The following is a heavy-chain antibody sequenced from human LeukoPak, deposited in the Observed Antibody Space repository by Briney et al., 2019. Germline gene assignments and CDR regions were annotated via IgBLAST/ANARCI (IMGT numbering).Heavy chain of an antibody. D-gene: IGHD3-10*02. CDR1: GGSIISGGYY. J-gene: IGHJ5*02. Sequence: TLSLTCTVSGGSIISGGYYWSWIRQPPGKGLEWIGYIYHTGLTYYNPSLKSRVTMSVDRSKNLFSLELTSLTAADTAVYYCAREMLDNHWFDPWGQGTLVTVSS. CDR3: AREMLDNHWFDP. CDR2: IYHTGLT. V-gene: IGHV4-30-2*01.